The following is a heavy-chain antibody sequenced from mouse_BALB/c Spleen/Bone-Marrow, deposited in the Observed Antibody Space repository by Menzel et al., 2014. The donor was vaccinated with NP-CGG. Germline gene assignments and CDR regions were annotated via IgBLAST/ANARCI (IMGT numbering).Heavy chain of an antibody. CDR2: TSGDGRYT. CDR1: GFSFSNYG. D-gene: IGHD2-4*01. Sequence: DVKLVESGGGLVKSGGSLKLSCAASGFSFSNYGMSWLRQTPEKRLGWVATTSGDGRYTFYSDSVKGRFNISRDNAKNNLYLQLSGLRSEDTALYYCARHAYYDQTEVSFVCWGQGTLVTVSA. CDR3: ARHAYYDQTEVSFVC. V-gene: IGHV5-9-2*01. J-gene: IGHJ3*01.